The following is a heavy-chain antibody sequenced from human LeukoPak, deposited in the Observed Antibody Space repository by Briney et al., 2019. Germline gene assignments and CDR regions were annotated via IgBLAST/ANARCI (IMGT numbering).Heavy chain of an antibody. D-gene: IGHD3-22*01. Sequence: PGGSLRLSCAASGFTFSSYWMSWVRQAPGKGLEWVANIKQDGSEKYHVDSVKGRFTIPRDNAKKPLYLQINSLRAEEPAVYLLSKSPGYYYGSSGFYRTNFFDYWGQGTLVTAAS. CDR3: SKSPGYYYGSSGFYRTNFFDY. J-gene: IGHJ4*02. CDR1: GFTFSSYW. V-gene: IGHV3-7*03. CDR2: IKQDGSEK.